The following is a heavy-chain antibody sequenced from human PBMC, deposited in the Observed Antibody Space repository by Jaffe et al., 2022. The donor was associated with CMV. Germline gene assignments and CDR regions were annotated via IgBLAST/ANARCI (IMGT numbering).Heavy chain of an antibody. CDR3: ARIVGATRYNWFDP. Sequence: QVQLQESGPGLVKPSETLSLTCTVSGGSISSYYWSWIRQPPGKGLEWIGYIYYSGSTNYNPSLKSRVTISVDTSKNQFSLKLSSVTAADTAVYYCARIVGATRYNWFDPWGQGTLVTVSS. D-gene: IGHD1-26*01. CDR1: GGSISSYY. CDR2: IYYSGST. J-gene: IGHJ5*02. V-gene: IGHV4-59*08.